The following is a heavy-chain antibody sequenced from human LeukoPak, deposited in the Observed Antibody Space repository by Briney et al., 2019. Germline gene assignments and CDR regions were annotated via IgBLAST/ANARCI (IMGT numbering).Heavy chain of an antibody. J-gene: IGHJ4*02. CDR3: ARDYYGSGSYYKNTPLDY. V-gene: IGHV3-23*01. CDR1: GFTFSSYA. D-gene: IGHD3-10*01. CDR2: ISGSGGST. Sequence: GGSLRLSCAASGFTFSSYAMSWVRQAPGKGLEWVSAISGSGGSTYYADSVKGRFTISRDNARNSLYLQMNSLRAEDTAVYYCARDYYGSGSYYKNTPLDYWGQGTLVTVSS.